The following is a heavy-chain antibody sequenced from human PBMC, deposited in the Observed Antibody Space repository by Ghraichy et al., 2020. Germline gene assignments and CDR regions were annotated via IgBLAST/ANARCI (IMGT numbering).Heavy chain of an antibody. CDR2: ISSSGRTI. CDR3: VRDPGGGDY. Sequence: GGSLRLSCAASGFTFSSYEMNWVRQAPGKGLEWVSYISSSGRTIYYADSVKGRFTISRDNAKNSLYLQMNSLRAEDTAVYYCVRDPGGGDYWGQGTLVTASS. D-gene: IGHD3-10*01. CDR1: GFTFSSYE. J-gene: IGHJ4*02. V-gene: IGHV3-48*03.